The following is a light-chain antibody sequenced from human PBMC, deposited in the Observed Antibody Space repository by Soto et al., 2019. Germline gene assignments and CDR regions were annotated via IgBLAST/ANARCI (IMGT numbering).Light chain of an antibody. V-gene: IGLV2-14*01. J-gene: IGLJ1*01. CDR2: EVS. CDR1: SSDVGGYNY. Sequence: QSALTQPGSVSGSPGQSITVSCTGTSSDVGGYNYVSCYHQHPGKAPKLMIYEVSKRPSGVSNRFSGSKSGNTASLTLSGLQAEDAADYYCSSYTSSSTPYVFGTGTKVTVL. CDR3: SSYTSSSTPYV.